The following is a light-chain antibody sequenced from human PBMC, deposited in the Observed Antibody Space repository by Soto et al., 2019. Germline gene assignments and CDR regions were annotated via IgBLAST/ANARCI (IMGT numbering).Light chain of an antibody. CDR1: SSDIGYHNR. Sequence: QSALTQPPSVSGSPGQSVTISCTGTSSDIGYHNRVSWYQQHPGKAPKLMSYEVSNRYSGVTDRFSGYKSGNTASLTISGLQAEDDADYYCSAFASSATFLFGGGTKQTVL. V-gene: IGLV2-18*02. CDR3: SAFASSATFL. CDR2: EVS. J-gene: IGLJ3*02.